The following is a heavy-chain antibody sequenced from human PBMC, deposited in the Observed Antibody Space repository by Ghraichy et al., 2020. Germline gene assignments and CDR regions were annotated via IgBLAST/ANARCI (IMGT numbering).Heavy chain of an antibody. V-gene: IGHV3-66*01. CDR1: GFTVSSNY. CDR2: IYSGGST. D-gene: IGHD6-13*01. J-gene: IGHJ3*02. CDR3: ARDKQQLDAFDI. Sequence: GGSLRLSCAASGFTVSSNYMSWVRQAPGKGLEWVSVIYSGGSTYYADSVKGRFTISRDNSKNTLYLQMNSLRAEDTAVYYCARDKQQLDAFDIWGQGKMVTVSS.